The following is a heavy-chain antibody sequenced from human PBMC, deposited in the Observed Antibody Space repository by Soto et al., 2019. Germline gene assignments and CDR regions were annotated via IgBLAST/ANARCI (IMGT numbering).Heavy chain of an antibody. Sequence: PGESLKISCKCSGYSFTIYWIGWVRQMPGKGLEWMGIIYPGDSDTRYSPSFQGQVTISADKSISTAYLQWSSLKASDTAMYYCASTTIHDFWSGPGYYGMDVWGQGTTVTVSS. J-gene: IGHJ6*02. CDR1: GYSFTIYW. D-gene: IGHD3-3*01. CDR2: IYPGDSDT. V-gene: IGHV5-51*01. CDR3: ASTTIHDFWSGPGYYGMDV.